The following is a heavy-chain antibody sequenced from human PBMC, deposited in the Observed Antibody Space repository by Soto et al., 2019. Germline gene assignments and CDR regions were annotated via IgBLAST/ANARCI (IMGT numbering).Heavy chain of an antibody. J-gene: IGHJ5*02. Sequence: VPLLESGGGLVQPGGSLRLSCAASGLTFSSYAMSWVRQAPGKGLEWVSVISGSGGSTYYADSVKGRFTISRDNSKNTLYLQMNSLRAEDTAVYYCAKRSSGNWFDPWGQGTLVTVSS. V-gene: IGHV3-23*01. CDR2: ISGSGGST. CDR1: GLTFSSYA. D-gene: IGHD3-10*01. CDR3: AKRSSGNWFDP.